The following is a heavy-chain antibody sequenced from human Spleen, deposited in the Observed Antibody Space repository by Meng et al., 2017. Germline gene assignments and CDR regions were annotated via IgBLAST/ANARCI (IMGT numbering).Heavy chain of an antibody. D-gene: IGHD4-11*01. Sequence: QVQRQAVGGGLCKPSESLSLTCDGFGGSFSDYYWSWIRQPPGKGLEWIGEINHSGSTNYNPSLESRATISVDTSQNNLSLKLSSVTAADSAVYYCARGPTTMAHDFDYWGQGTLVTVSS. CDR3: ARGPTTMAHDFDY. J-gene: IGHJ4*02. CDR1: GGSFSDYY. CDR2: INHSGST. V-gene: IGHV4-34*01.